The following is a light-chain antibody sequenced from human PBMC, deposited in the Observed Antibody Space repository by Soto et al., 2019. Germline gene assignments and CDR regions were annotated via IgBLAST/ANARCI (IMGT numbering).Light chain of an antibody. V-gene: IGKV1-5*03. J-gene: IGKJ1*01. CDR1: QSISIW. Sequence: DIQMTQSPFTLSASVGDRVTITCRASQSISIWLAWYQQKPGKAPKLLIYKAASLESGVPSRFSGSGSGTEFTLTISSLQPDDFATYYCQQYNYYSRTFGQGTKVDI. CDR2: KAA. CDR3: QQYNYYSRT.